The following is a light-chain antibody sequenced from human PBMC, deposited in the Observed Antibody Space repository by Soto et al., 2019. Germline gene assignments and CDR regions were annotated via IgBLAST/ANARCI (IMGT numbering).Light chain of an antibody. J-gene: IGKJ2*01. CDR3: QQSNNYPYT. Sequence: AIPLTQSPSSLSASVGDRVTITCRASQGISSGLAWYQQKPGKPPKSLIYGASNLESGVPSRFSGSGSGTDFTLTISSLQPEDFATYFCQQSNNYPYTFGQGTKLEIK. V-gene: IGKV1D-13*01. CDR2: GAS. CDR1: QGISSG.